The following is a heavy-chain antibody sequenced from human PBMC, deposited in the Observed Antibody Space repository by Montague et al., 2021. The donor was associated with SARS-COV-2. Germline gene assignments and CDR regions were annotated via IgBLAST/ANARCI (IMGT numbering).Heavy chain of an antibody. CDR2: MYYSGST. CDR3: ARHGWNDSGSFHFDY. J-gene: IGHJ4*02. V-gene: IGHV4-39*01. Sequence: SETLSLTCTVSGGSISRSSYYWGWIRQPPGKGLEWIGSMYYSGSTYYNASPKSRVTISVDTSKNQFSLKLNSVTAADTAVYYCARHGWNDSGSFHFDYWGQGTLVTVSS. CDR1: GGSISRSSYY. D-gene: IGHD3-10*01.